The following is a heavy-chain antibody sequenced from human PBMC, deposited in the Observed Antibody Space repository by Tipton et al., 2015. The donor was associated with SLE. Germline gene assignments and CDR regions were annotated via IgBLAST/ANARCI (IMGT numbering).Heavy chain of an antibody. V-gene: IGHV3-7*01. Sequence: SLRLSCAASGFTFSTYWMTWVRQAPGKGLEWVANMKEDGTEIYYVDSVKGRFTISRDNAQSSLYLQMNSLRAEDTAVYYCVKRIAGAGSSWGQGTLVTVSS. CDR3: VKRIAGAGSS. D-gene: IGHD1-26*01. CDR1: GFTFSTYW. J-gene: IGHJ4*02. CDR2: MKEDGTEI.